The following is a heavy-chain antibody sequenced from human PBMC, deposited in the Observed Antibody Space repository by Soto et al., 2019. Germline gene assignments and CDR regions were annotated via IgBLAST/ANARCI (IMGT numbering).Heavy chain of an antibody. CDR3: ARYGTRGDW. V-gene: IGHV3-21*01. D-gene: IGHD3-10*01. Sequence: GGSLRLSCAASGFSFSTYNMNWVRQAPGKGLEWVSSIDASSTHIYYADFAEGRFTISRDNAKDSLYLHLNSLRVGDTAVYYCARYGTRGDWWGLGTQVTVSS. CDR2: IDASSTHI. CDR1: GFSFSTYN. J-gene: IGHJ5*01.